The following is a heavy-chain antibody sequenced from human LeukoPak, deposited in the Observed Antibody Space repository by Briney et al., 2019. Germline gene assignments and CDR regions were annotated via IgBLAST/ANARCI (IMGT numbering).Heavy chain of an antibody. CDR1: GGSISSGGYY. CDR3: ARSEDIVVVPAATQNWYFDL. Sequence: SQTLSLTCTVSGGSISSGGYYWSWIRQPPGKGLEWIGYIYHSGSTYYNPSLKSRVTISVDRSKNQFSLKLSSVTAADTAVYYCARSEDIVVVPAATQNWYFDLWGRGTLVTVSS. D-gene: IGHD2-2*01. J-gene: IGHJ2*01. CDR2: IYHSGST. V-gene: IGHV4-30-2*01.